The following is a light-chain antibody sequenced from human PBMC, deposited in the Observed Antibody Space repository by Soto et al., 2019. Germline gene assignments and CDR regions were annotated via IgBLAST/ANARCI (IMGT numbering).Light chain of an antibody. CDR3: QKYGSSPRK. J-gene: IGKJ1*01. CDR1: QSVSSSY. V-gene: IGKV3-20*01. Sequence: EIVLTQSPGTLSFSPGERATLSCRASQSVSSSYLAWYQQKPGQAPRLLIFAASSRASGIPDRFSGSGSGTDFTLTISRLEPEDFAVHYCQKYGSSPRKFGQGTKGDIK. CDR2: AAS.